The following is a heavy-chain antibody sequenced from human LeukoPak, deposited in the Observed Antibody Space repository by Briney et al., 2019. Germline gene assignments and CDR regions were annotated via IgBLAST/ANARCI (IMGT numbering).Heavy chain of an antibody. J-gene: IGHJ4*02. CDR2: IYYSGST. D-gene: IGHD3-22*01. CDR1: GGSISSSSYY. Sequence: SETLSLTCTVSGGSISSSSYYWGWIRQPPGKGLEWIGSIYYSGSTYYNPSLKSRVTISVDTSKNQFSLKLSSVTAGDTAVYYCARDSSYDSSGYPGDWGQGTLVTVSS. CDR3: ARDSSYDSSGYPGD. V-gene: IGHV4-39*07.